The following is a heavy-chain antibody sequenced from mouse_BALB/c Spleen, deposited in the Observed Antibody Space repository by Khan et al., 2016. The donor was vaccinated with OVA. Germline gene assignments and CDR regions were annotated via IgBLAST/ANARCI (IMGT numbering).Heavy chain of an antibody. D-gene: IGHD1-2*01. Sequence: EVELVESGGGLVQPGGSLKLSCAASGFTFSSNTMSWVRQTPEKRLEWVAYITNGGGSTYYPDTVKGRFTISRDNAKNTLYLQMSSLKSEDTAMDYCARVPTFITTALDYWGQGTSVTVS. CDR1: GFTFSSNT. CDR3: ARVPTFITTALDY. J-gene: IGHJ4*01. V-gene: IGHV5-12-2*01. CDR2: ITNGGGST.